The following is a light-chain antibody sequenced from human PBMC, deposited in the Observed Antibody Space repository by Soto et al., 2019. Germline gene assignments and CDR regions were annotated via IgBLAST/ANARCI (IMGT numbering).Light chain of an antibody. CDR3: QQYDRYSLS. J-gene: IGKJ3*01. CDR1: QSIRSW. CDR2: KAS. V-gene: IGKV1-5*03. Sequence: DIQMTQSPSTVSASVGDRVTITCRASQSIRSWLAWYQHKPGKAPKLLIYKASTLDSGVPSRFSGSGSGTDFTLTISSLQPDDFATYYCQQYDRYSLSFGPGTKVEIK.